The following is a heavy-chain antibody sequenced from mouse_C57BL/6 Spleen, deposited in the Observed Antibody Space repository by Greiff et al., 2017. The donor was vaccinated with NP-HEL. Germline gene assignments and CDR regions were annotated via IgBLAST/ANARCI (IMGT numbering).Heavy chain of an antibody. CDR1: GFTFSDYG. CDR2: ISSGSSTI. D-gene: IGHD3-3*01. J-gene: IGHJ2*01. Sequence: EVKLMESGGGLVKPGGSLKLSCAASGFTFSDYGMHWVRQAPEKGLEWVAYISSGSSTIYYADTVKGRFTISRDNAKNTPFLQMTRLRAEDTAMYYGARLSLKWLYYCDDWGQGTTLTVSS. V-gene: IGHV5-17*01. CDR3: ARLSLKWLYYCDD.